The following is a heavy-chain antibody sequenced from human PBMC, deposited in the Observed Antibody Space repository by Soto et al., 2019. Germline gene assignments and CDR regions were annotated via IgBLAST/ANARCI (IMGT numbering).Heavy chain of an antibody. CDR2: INHSGST. CDR1: GGSFSGYY. D-gene: IGHD5-18*01. Sequence: QVQLQQWGAGLLKPSETLSLTCAVYGGSFSGYYWSWIRQPPGKGLEWIGEINHSGSTNYNPSLKSHDTISVDTSKNQFSLKLSSVTAADTAVYYCARVGRGYSYGYGDSWGHGTLVTVSS. CDR3: ARVGRGYSYGYGDS. J-gene: IGHJ5*01. V-gene: IGHV4-34*01.